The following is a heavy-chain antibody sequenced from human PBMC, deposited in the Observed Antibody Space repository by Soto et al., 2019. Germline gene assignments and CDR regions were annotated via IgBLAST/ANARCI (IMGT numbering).Heavy chain of an antibody. J-gene: IGHJ6*02. D-gene: IGHD3-16*02. Sequence: QVQLVQSGAEVKKPGSSVKVSCKASGGTFSSYTITWVRQAPGQGLEWMGGIIPIFGTANYAQKFQGRVTITADDSKSTAYMELSSLRSEDTAGYYCAREGVSGSYRYYAMDFWGQGTTVTVCS. V-gene: IGHV1-69*12. CDR1: GGTFSSYT. CDR3: AREGVSGSYRYYAMDF. CDR2: IIPIFGTA.